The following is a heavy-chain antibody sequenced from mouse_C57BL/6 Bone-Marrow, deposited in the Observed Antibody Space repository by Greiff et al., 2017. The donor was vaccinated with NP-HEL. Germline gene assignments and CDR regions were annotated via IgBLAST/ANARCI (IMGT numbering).Heavy chain of an antibody. J-gene: IGHJ3*01. D-gene: IGHD2-3*01. CDR3: ARAVGYYGAWFAY. Sequence: QVQLQQPGAELVKPGASVKLSCKASGYTFTSYWMHWVKQRPGQGLEWIGMIHPNSGSTNYNEKFKSKATLTVDKSSSTAYMQLSSLTSEDSAVYYCARAVGYYGAWFAYWGQGTLVTVSA. CDR2: IHPNSGST. CDR1: GYTFTSYW. V-gene: IGHV1-64*01.